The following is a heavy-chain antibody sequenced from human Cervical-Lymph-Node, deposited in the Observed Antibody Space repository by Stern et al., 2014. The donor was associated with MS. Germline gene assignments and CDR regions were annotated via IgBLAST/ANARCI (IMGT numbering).Heavy chain of an antibody. CDR2: INPNSGGT. V-gene: IGHV1-2*04. Sequence: VQLGQSGAEGKKPGASVKVSCKASGYTFTGYYMHWVRQAPGKGLEWMGWINPNSGGTNYAQKFQGWVTMTRDTSISTAYMELSRLRSDDTAVYYCARDQGIAVAGFDPWGQGTLVTVSS. J-gene: IGHJ5*02. CDR1: GYTFTGYY. CDR3: ARDQGIAVAGFDP. D-gene: IGHD6-19*01.